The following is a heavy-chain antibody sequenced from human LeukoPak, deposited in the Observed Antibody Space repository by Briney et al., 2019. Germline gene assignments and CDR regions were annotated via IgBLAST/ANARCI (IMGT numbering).Heavy chain of an antibody. CDR3: ARPRLAYYYYGMDV. Sequence: PGGSLRLSCAASGLTFSTYPMHWVRQAPGKGLEWVAVISDDGSNKYYADSVKGRFTTSRDNSKNTLYLQMNSLRAEDTAVYYCARPRLAYYYYGMDVWGKGTTVTVSS. CDR1: GLTFSTYP. J-gene: IGHJ6*04. V-gene: IGHV3-30*04. D-gene: IGHD1-1*01. CDR2: ISDDGSNK.